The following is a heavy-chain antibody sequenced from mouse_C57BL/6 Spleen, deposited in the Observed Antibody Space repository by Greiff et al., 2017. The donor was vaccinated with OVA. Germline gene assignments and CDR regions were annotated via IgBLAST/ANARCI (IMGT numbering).Heavy chain of an antibody. J-gene: IGHJ4*01. CDR3: AKNYYDYDGVMDY. D-gene: IGHD2-4*01. CDR2: IWSGGST. Sequence: VKLQESGPGLVQPSQSLSITCTVSGFSLTSYGVHWVRQPPGKGLEWLGVIWSGGSTDYNAAFISRLSISKDNSKSQVFFKRNSLQADDTAIYYSAKNYYDYDGVMDYWGQGTSVTVSS. V-gene: IGHV2-4*01. CDR1: GFSLTSYG.